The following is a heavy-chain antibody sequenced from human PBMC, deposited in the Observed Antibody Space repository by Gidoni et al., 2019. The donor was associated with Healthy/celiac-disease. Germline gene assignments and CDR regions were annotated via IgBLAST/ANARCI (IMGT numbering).Heavy chain of an antibody. CDR3: ARDYSSSWYYFDY. V-gene: IGHV1-18*01. J-gene: IGHJ4*02. D-gene: IGHD6-13*01. CDR2: ISAYNGNT. Sequence: ISAYNGNTNYAQKLQGRVTMTTDTSTSTAYMELRSLRSDDTAVYYCARDYSSSWYYFDYWGQGTLVTVSS.